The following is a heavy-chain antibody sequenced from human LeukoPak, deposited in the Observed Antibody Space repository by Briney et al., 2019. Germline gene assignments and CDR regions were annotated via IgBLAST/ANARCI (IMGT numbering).Heavy chain of an antibody. J-gene: IGHJ5*02. D-gene: IGHD6-13*01. CDR2: IYPGASTI. CDR1: GNSFTNYW. CDR3: ACRTYSDTWSDP. Sequence: GESLKISCKGFGNSFTNYWIGWVRQMPGKGLEWMGIIYPGASTIHYSPSFQGQVTISADKSISTAYLQWTSLKGSDSAMYYCACRTYSDTWSDPWGQGTLVTVSS. V-gene: IGHV5-51*01.